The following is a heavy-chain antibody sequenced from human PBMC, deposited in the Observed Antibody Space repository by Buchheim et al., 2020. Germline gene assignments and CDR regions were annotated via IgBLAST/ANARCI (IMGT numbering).Heavy chain of an antibody. V-gene: IGHV3-15*01. Sequence: EVQLVESGGGLVKPGGSLRLSCAASGFTFSNAWMSWVRQAPGKGLEWVGRIKSKTDGGTTDYAAPVKGRFTISRDDSKTTLYLQMNSLKTEDTAVYYCTTDLTVTTVYYYYYYMDVWGKGTT. CDR3: TTDLTVTTVYYYYYYMDV. CDR2: IKSKTDGGTT. D-gene: IGHD4-17*01. J-gene: IGHJ6*03. CDR1: GFTFSNAW.